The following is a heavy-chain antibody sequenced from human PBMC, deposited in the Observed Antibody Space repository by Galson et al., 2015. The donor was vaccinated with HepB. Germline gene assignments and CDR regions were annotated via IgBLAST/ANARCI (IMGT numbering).Heavy chain of an antibody. CDR2: ISYDGSNK. D-gene: IGHD3-16*01. V-gene: IGHV3-30*18. CDR1: GFTFSSYG. CDR3: AKDPGGPPGPPDY. Sequence: LRLSCAASGFTFSSYGMHWVRQAPGKGLEWVAVISYDGSNKYYADSVKGRFTISRDNSKNTLYLQMNSLRAEDTAVYYCAKDPGGPPGPPDYWGQGTLVTVSS. J-gene: IGHJ4*02.